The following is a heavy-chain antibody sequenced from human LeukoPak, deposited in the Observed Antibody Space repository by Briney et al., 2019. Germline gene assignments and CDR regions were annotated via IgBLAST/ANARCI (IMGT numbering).Heavy chain of an antibody. D-gene: IGHD5-18*01. CDR2: IYQSGTT. Sequence: KPSETLSLTCAVSGGSITSFYWSWIRQPPGKGLEYIGHIYQSGTTNYNPSLRSRVTLSIDTSKNQFSLRLTSLTAADTAVYFCARLGYNYGFDPWDQGTLVTVSS. CDR1: GGSITSFY. CDR3: ARLGYNYGFDP. J-gene: IGHJ5*02. V-gene: IGHV4-59*08.